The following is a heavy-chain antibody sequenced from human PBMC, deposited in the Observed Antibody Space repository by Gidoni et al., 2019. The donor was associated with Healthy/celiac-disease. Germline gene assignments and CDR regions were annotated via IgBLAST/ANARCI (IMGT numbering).Heavy chain of an antibody. CDR3: TTGRTAEVSGYYYYYMDV. Sequence: EVQLVESGGGLVKPGGSLRLSCAASGFTFSNAWMSWVRQAPGKGLGWVGRIKSKTDGGTTDYAAPVKGRFTISRDDSKNTLYLQMNSLKTEDTAVYYCTTGRTAEVSGYYYYYMDVWGKGTTVTVSS. CDR1: GFTFSNAW. CDR2: IKSKTDGGTT. V-gene: IGHV3-15*01. J-gene: IGHJ6*03. D-gene: IGHD1-26*01.